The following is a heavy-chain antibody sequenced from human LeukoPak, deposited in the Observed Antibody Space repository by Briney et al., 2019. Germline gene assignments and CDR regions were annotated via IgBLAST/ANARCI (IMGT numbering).Heavy chain of an antibody. D-gene: IGHD5-18*01. CDR3: AKDGGAMVTYANDY. CDR2: ISGSGGST. Sequence: GGSLRLSCTASGFTFSTYWMSWVRQAPGKGLEWVSAISGSGGSTYYADSVKGRFTISRDNSKNTLYLQKNSLRAEDTAVYYCAKDGGAMVTYANDYWGQGTLVTVSS. V-gene: IGHV3-23*01. J-gene: IGHJ4*02. CDR1: GFTFSTYW.